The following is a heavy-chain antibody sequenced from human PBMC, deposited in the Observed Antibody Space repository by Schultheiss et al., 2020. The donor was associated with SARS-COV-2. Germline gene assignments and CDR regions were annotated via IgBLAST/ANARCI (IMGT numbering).Heavy chain of an antibody. CDR3: ARVTGRTYCGGDCYSPFDY. V-gene: IGHV4-61*08. J-gene: IGHJ4*02. CDR2: IYYSGST. Sequence: SETLSLTCTVSGGSISSGGYYWSWIRQHPGKGLEWIGNIYYSGSTNYNPSLKSRVTISVDTSKNQFSLKLSSVTAADTAVYYCARVTGRTYCGGDCYSPFDYWGQGTLVTVSS. CDR1: GGSISSGGYY. D-gene: IGHD2-21*01.